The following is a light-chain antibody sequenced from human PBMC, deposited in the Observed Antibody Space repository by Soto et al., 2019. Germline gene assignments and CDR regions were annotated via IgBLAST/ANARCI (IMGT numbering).Light chain of an antibody. Sequence: DIQMTQSPASLSASVGDRVTITCRASLTSSTYINWYQQEPGKAPKLLIYAASSLQIGVPSRFSGSGSGTDFTLTISSLQPEDFAAYYCQQSHGIPYTFGQGTKLEIK. V-gene: IGKV1-39*01. CDR1: LTSSTY. CDR2: AAS. J-gene: IGKJ2*01. CDR3: QQSHGIPYT.